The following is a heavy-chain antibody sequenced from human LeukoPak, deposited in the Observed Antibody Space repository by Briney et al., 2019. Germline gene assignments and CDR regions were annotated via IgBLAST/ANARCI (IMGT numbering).Heavy chain of an antibody. CDR3: ATGIDGSGSPPGY. J-gene: IGHJ4*02. Sequence: GASVKVSCKVSGYTLTELSMHWVRQAPGKGLEWMGGFDPEDGETIYAQKFQGRVTMTEDTFTDTAYMELSSLRSVDTAVYYCATGIDGSGSPPGYWGQGTLVTVSS. CDR1: GYTLTELS. V-gene: IGHV1-24*01. CDR2: FDPEDGET. D-gene: IGHD3-10*01.